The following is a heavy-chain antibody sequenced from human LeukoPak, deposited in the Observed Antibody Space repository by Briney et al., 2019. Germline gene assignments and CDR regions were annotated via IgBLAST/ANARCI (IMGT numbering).Heavy chain of an antibody. CDR1: GGSISSSSYY. Sequence: PSETLSLTCTVSGGSISSSSYYWGWIRQPPGTGLEWIGSVYYSGSTYYNPSLKSRVTISLYTSKNHFSLKPSSVTAADTAVYYCARRETYYYGSGSYYNDYWGQGTLVTVSS. D-gene: IGHD3-10*01. V-gene: IGHV4-39*02. CDR3: ARRETYYYGSGSYYNDY. CDR2: VYYSGST. J-gene: IGHJ4*02.